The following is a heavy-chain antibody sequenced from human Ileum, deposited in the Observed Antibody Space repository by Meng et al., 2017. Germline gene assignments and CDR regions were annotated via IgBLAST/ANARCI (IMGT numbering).Heavy chain of an antibody. V-gene: IGHV1-8*02. CDR2: MSPSSGNT. J-gene: IGHJ4*02. Sequence: QVQLVQSGAEVKKPGASLKASCKASGYTFTTYAINWVRQATGQGLEWMGWMSPSSGNTGYAQEFQGRVTMTRNTSISTAYMELSGLRSEDTAVYYCAREAWSKTAAGVDYWGQGTLVTVSS. D-gene: IGHD6-13*01. CDR1: GYTFTTYA. CDR3: AREAWSKTAAGVDY.